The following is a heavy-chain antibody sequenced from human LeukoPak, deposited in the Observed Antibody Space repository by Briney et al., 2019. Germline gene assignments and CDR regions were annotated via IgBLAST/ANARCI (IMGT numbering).Heavy chain of an antibody. D-gene: IGHD6-25*01. CDR3: ARRGRNSSGWQDYL. J-gene: IGHJ4*02. CDR1: GGSISSYY. Sequence: SETLSLTCTVSGGSISSYYWSWIRQPPGKGLEWIANIYHTGSTNYDPSLSSRVTISIDTAKNQFSLKLTSVTAADTAVYYCARRGRNSSGWQDYLWGQGTLVTVSS. V-gene: IGHV4-59*01. CDR2: IYHTGST.